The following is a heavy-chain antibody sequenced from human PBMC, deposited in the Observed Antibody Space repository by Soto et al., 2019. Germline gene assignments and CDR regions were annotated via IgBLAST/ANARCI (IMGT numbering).Heavy chain of an antibody. J-gene: IGHJ4*02. Sequence: GGSLRLSCAASGFTFSISEMNWVRQAPGMGLEWVSFISNTGNTIYYADSVKGRFTISRDNARNSLYLQMNSLRAEDTAVYYCARGVEMATLAVRYYFDFWGQGTLVTVSS. CDR2: ISNTGNTI. D-gene: IGHD5-12*01. V-gene: IGHV3-48*03. CDR3: ARGVEMATLAVRYYFDF. CDR1: GFTFSISE.